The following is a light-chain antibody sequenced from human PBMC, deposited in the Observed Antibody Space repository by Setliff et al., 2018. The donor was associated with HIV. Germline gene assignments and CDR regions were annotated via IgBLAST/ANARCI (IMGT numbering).Light chain of an antibody. CDR2: SFT. V-gene: IGLV1-40*01. CDR1: SSNIGAGFD. CDR3: QSYDSSLSGYV. Sequence: QSVLTQPPSVSGAPGQRATISCTGSSSNIGAGFDVHWYQQFPGTAPKLLIYSFTNRPSGVPDRFSGSKSGTSASLAIAGLQAEDEADYYCQSYDSSLSGYVFGTGTKGTVL. J-gene: IGLJ1*01.